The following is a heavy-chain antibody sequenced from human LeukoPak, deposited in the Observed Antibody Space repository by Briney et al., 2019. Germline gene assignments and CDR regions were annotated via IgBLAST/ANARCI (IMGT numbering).Heavy chain of an antibody. J-gene: IGHJ4*02. CDR2: ISNDGSNK. V-gene: IGHV3-30*03. CDR1: GFTFSSYG. D-gene: IGHD6-19*01. Sequence: PGGSLRLSCAASGFTFSSYGMHWVRQAPGKGLEWVAVISNDGSNKYYADSVKGRFTISRDNSKNTLYLQMNSLRAEDTAVYYCARGIAVAGTIYWGQGTLVTVSS. CDR3: ARGIAVAGTIY.